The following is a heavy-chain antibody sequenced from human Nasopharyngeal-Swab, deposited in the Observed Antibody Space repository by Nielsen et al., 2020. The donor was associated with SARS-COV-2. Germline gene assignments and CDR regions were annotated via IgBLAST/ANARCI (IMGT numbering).Heavy chain of an antibody. CDR2: INAGNGNT. V-gene: IGHV1-3*01. D-gene: IGHD3-22*01. J-gene: IGHJ3*02. Sequence: ASVKVSCKASGYTFTSYAMHWVRQAPGQRLEWMGWINAGNGNTKYSQKFQGRVTITRDTSASTAYMELSSLRSEDTAVYYCARGGYYYDSNGYDFLIDAFDIWGQGTMVTVSS. CDR3: ARGGYYYDSNGYDFLIDAFDI. CDR1: GYTFTSYA.